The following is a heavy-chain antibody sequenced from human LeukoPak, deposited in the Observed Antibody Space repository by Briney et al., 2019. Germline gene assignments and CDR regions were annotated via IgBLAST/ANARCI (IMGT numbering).Heavy chain of an antibody. CDR3: ARDLLRQPLYYGMDV. CDR1: GYTFTSYG. CDR2: ISAYNGNT. Sequence: ASVKVSCKASGYTFTSYGISWVRQAPGQGLEWMGWISAYNGNTNYAQKLQGRVTVTTDTSTSTAYMELRSLRSDDTAVYYCARDLLRQPLYYGMDVWGQGTTVTVSS. D-gene: IGHD2-2*01. J-gene: IGHJ6*02. V-gene: IGHV1-18*01.